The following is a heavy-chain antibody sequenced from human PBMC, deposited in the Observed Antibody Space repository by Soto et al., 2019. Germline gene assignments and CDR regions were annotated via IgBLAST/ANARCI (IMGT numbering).Heavy chain of an antibody. CDR1: GFTYSDYF. D-gene: IGHD3-10*01. Sequence: GGSLRLSCAASGFTYSDYFMNWIRQAPGKGLERLAYIGRSGSPIYYADSVKGRFTISRDNTKNSLYLQLNSLRAEDTAIYFCAREENTASRGFFDYWGQGALVTVSS. CDR3: AREENTASRGFFDY. V-gene: IGHV3-11*01. CDR2: IGRSGSPI. J-gene: IGHJ4*02.